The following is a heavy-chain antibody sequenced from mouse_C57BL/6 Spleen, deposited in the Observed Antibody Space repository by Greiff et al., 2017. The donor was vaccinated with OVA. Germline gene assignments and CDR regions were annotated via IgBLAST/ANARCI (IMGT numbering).Heavy chain of an antibody. J-gene: IGHJ1*03. Sequence: EVQGVESGGGLVKPGGSLKLSCAASGFTFSDYGMHWVRQAPEKGLEWVAYISSGSSTIYYADTVKGRFTISRDNAKNTLFLQMTSLRSEDTAMYYCARPPYDPYWYFDVWGTGTTVTVSS. CDR1: GFTFSDYG. CDR2: ISSGSSTI. CDR3: ARPPYDPYWYFDV. D-gene: IGHD2-3*01. V-gene: IGHV5-17*01.